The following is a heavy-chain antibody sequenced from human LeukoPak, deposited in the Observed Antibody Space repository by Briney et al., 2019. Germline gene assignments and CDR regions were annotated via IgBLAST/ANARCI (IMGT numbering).Heavy chain of an antibody. D-gene: IGHD1-26*01. J-gene: IGHJ5*02. CDR3: ARAPKVIVGEINWFDP. Sequence: PSETLSLTCTVSGGSISSSSYYWGWIRQPPGKGLEWIGSIYYSGSTYYNPSLKSRVTISVDTSKNQFSLKLSSVTAADTAVYYCARAPKVIVGEINWFDPWGQGTLVTVSS. CDR1: GGSISSSSYY. V-gene: IGHV4-39*07. CDR2: IYYSGST.